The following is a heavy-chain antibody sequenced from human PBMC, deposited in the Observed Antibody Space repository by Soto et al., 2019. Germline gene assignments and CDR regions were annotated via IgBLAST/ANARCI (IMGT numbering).Heavy chain of an antibody. D-gene: IGHD3-22*01. CDR1: GYTFTSYG. J-gene: IGHJ4*02. Sequence: ASVKVSCKASGYTFTSYGISWVRQAPGQGLEWMGWISAYNGNTNYAQKLQGRVTMTTDTSTSTAYMELRSLRSDDTAVYYCARGLTPTYYYDSSGYSHWGQGTLVTVSS. V-gene: IGHV1-18*01. CDR3: ARGLTPTYYYDSSGYSH. CDR2: ISAYNGNT.